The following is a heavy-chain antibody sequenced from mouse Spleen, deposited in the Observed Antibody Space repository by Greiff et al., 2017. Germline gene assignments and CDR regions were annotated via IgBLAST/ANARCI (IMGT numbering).Heavy chain of an antibody. CDR2: IYPSDSET. CDR3: ARTGSNWYFDV. V-gene: IGHV1-61*01. Sequence: QVQLKQPGAELVRPGSSVKLSCKASGYTFTSYWMDWVKQRPGQGLEWIGNIYPSDSETHYNQKFKDKATLTVDKSSSTAYMQLSSLTSEDSAVYYCARTGSNWYFDVWGAGTTVTVSS. CDR1: GYTFTSYW. J-gene: IGHJ1*01.